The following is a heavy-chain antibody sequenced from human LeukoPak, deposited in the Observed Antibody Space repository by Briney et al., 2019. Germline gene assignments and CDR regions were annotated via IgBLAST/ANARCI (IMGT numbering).Heavy chain of an antibody. CDR1: GGSFSGYY. D-gene: IGHD6-19*01. J-gene: IGHJ3*02. CDR3: ARGDGSGWYWSIDM. V-gene: IGHV4-34*01. Sequence: SETLSFTCAVYGGSFSGYYWSWICQPPGKGLEWIGEINHSGSTNYNPSLKSRVTISVDTSKNQFSLRLTSVTAADTAVYYWARGDGSGWYWSIDMGGQGTMVTVSS. CDR2: INHSGST.